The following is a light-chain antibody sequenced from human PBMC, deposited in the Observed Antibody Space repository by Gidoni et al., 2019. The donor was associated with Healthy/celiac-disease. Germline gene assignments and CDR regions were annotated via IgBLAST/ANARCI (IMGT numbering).Light chain of an antibody. CDR2: NAS. J-gene: IGKJ2*01. V-gene: IGKV1-5*03. CDR1: QSISSW. CDR3: QQYNSYLYT. Sequence: DIQMTQSPSTLSASGGDRVTITCRASQSISSWLAWYQTKPGKAPKLLIYNASSLESGVPARFSGSGSGTEFTLTISSLQPDDFATYYCQQYNSYLYTFGQGTKLEIK.